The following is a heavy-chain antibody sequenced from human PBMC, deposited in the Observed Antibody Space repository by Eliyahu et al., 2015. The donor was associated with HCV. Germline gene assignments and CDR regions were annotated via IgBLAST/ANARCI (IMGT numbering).Heavy chain of an antibody. CDR2: ISGSGGTT. Sequence: EVQLLESGGGLVQPGGSLRLSCAASGFTFTSYAMSWVRQAPGKGLEWVSFISGSGGTTFYADSVKGRFTISRDYSKNTLHLQMNSLRAEDTAVYFCAKGDDSSGYYMYYFDYWGQGTLVTVSS. CDR3: AKGDDSSGYYMYYFDY. J-gene: IGHJ4*02. CDR1: GFTFTSYA. D-gene: IGHD3-22*01. V-gene: IGHV3-23*01.